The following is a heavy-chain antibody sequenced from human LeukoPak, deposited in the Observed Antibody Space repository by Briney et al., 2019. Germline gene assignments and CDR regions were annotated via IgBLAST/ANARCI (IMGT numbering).Heavy chain of an antibody. Sequence: SETLSLTCTVSGGSISSSYWSWVRQPPGKGLEWIGLIHYSGSTNYNPSLKGRVTISVDTSKKQFSLNLSSMTAADTAVYYCAGFPDHPHRKGGWGPRTNGTVFS. D-gene: IGHD1-14*01. CDR2: IHYSGST. CDR1: GGSISSSY. CDR3: AGFPDHPHRKGG. V-gene: IGHV4-59*01. J-gene: IGHJ6*01.